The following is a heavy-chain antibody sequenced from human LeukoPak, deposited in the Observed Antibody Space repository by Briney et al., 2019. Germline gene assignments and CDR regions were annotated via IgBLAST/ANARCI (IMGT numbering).Heavy chain of an antibody. Sequence: GGSLRLSCVASGFTFSTYAMGWVRQVPGKGLEWVSSVSESGGSTYYADPVKGRFTISRDNSKDTLSLQMNSLRAEDTAVYYCARSRRGFDIWGQGTMVTVSS. CDR3: ARSRRGFDI. CDR1: GFTFSTYA. J-gene: IGHJ3*02. V-gene: IGHV3-23*01. CDR2: VSESGGST. D-gene: IGHD5-12*01.